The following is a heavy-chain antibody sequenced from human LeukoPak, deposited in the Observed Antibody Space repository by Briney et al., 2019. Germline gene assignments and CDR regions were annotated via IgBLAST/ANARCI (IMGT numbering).Heavy chain of an antibody. J-gene: IGHJ4*02. D-gene: IGHD4-11*01. V-gene: IGHV3-23*01. CDR3: AKTYSNYFDY. CDR2: ITGSGGTT. Sequence: GGSLRLSCAASGFTFSSYAMSWVRQAPGKGLEWVSAITGSGGTTYYTDSVKGRFTISRDNSKNTLYLQMNNLRAEDTALYYCAKTYSNYFDYWGQGTLVTVSS. CDR1: GFTFSSYA.